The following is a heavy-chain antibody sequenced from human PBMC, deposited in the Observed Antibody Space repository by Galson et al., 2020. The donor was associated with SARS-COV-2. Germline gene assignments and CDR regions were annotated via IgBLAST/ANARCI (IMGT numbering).Heavy chain of an antibody. D-gene: IGHD3-16*02. J-gene: IGHJ4*02. CDR2: ISSSSSTI. Sequence: GGSLRLSCAASGFTFSSYSMNWVRQAPGKGLEWVSYISSSSSTIYYADSVKGRFTISRDNAKNSLYLQMNSLKTEDTAVYYCTTERYYDYVWGSYRPANWGQGTLVTVSS. CDR1: GFTFSSYS. V-gene: IGHV3-48*01. CDR3: TTERYYDYVWGSYRPAN.